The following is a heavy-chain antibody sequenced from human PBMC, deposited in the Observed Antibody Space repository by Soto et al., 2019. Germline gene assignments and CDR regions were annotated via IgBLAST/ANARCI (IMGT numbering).Heavy chain of an antibody. CDR2: IYYSGST. CDR3: VRLIGNSWLDS. Sequence: PSETLSLTCTVSGGSISSYYCSWIRQPPGKGLEWIGYIYYSGSTNYNPSLKSRVTISVDTSKNQFSLKLNSVTPDDTAVYYCVRLIGNSWLDSWGQGTLVTVSS. J-gene: IGHJ5*01. V-gene: IGHV4-59*08. CDR1: GGSISSYY.